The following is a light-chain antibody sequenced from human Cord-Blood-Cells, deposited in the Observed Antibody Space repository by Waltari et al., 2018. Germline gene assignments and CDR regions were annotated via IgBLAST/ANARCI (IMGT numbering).Light chain of an antibody. CDR1: QSVLYSSNNKNY. Sequence: DIVMTQSPDSLAVCLGERATINCKSSQSVLYSSNNKNYLAWYQQEPGQPPKLLIYWASTRESGVPDRFSGSGSGTDFTLTISSRQAENVAVYYCQQYYSTPPTFGQGTKVEIK. V-gene: IGKV4-1*01. J-gene: IGKJ1*01. CDR3: QQYYSTPPT. CDR2: WAS.